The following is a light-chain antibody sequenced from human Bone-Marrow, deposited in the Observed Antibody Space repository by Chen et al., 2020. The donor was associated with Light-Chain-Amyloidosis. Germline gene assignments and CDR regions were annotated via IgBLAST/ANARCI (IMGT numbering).Light chain of an antibody. CDR3: CSSSDTDTLI. Sequence: QSALTQPASLAGSVGQSITISCTGTSTDVGHYNLVSWYQQHPGEAPKLMFYEDSERPSGVSNRFSGSKSGNTASLTISGLQTEDQADYYCCSSSDTDTLIFGTGTRLTVL. V-gene: IGLV2-23*01. CDR1: STDVGHYNL. J-gene: IGLJ2*01. CDR2: EDS.